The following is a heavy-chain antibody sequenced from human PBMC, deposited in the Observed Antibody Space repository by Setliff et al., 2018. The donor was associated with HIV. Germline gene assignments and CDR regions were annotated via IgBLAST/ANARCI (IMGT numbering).Heavy chain of an antibody. D-gene: IGHD4-17*01. Sequence: NPSETLSLTCTVSGGSVGSGSYYWSWIRQSPGKGLEWIGFIYYSGITTYNPSLKSRVTISIDTSKNQFSLRLHSVTAADTAVYYCARDPPGYGDSNDYWGQGTLVTVSS. CDR2: IYYSGIT. V-gene: IGHV4-61*01. CDR1: GGSVGSGSYY. J-gene: IGHJ4*02. CDR3: ARDPPGYGDSNDY.